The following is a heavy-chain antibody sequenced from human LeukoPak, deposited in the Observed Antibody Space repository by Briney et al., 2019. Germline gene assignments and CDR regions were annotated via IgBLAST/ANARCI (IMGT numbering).Heavy chain of an antibody. V-gene: IGHV3-23*01. CDR1: GFAFSFYA. CDR3: AKHISVGLAVTGDWFDP. J-gene: IGHJ5*02. CDR2: INASGGNK. D-gene: IGHD2-21*02. Sequence: PGGSLRLSCAASGFAFSFYAMVWVRQAPGKGLQWVSTINASGGNKYYADFVQGRFTISRDNSKNTLYLQLNSLRAEDTAVYYCAKHISVGLAVTGDWFDPWGQGTLVIVSS.